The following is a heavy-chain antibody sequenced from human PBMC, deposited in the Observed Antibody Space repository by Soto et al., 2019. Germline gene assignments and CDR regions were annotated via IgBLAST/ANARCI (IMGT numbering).Heavy chain of an antibody. CDR1: GYTFTSYG. V-gene: IGHV1-18*01. Sequence: GASVKVSCKASGYTFTSYGISWVRQAPGQGLEWMGWISAYNGNTNYAQKLQGRVTMTTDTSTSTAYMELRSLRSDDTAVYYCAIFGTGVLRFLEWDLYGMDVWGQGTTVTVSS. D-gene: IGHD3-3*01. CDR3: AIFGTGVLRFLEWDLYGMDV. J-gene: IGHJ6*02. CDR2: ISAYNGNT.